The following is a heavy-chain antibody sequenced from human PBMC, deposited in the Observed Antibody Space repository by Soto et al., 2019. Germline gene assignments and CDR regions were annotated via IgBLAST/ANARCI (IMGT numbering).Heavy chain of an antibody. J-gene: IGHJ5*02. Sequence: GGSLRLSCAASGFTFSSYWMSWVRQAPGKGLEWVANIKQDGSEKYYVDSVKGRFTISRDNAKNSLYLQMNSLRAEDTAVYYCARVNPALSGYDYGESYNWFDPWGQGTLVTVSS. D-gene: IGHD5-12*01. CDR2: IKQDGSEK. CDR3: ARVNPALSGYDYGESYNWFDP. V-gene: IGHV3-7*01. CDR1: GFTFSSYW.